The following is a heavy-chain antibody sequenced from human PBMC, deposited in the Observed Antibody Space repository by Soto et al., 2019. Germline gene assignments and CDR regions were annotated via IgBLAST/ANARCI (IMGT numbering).Heavy chain of an antibody. D-gene: IGHD3-10*01. CDR3: AKDVADYHGSGSFDY. Sequence: PGGSLRLSCAASGFTFDDYAMHWVRQAPGKGLEWVSGISWNSGSIGYADSVKGRFTISRDNAKNSLYLQMNSLRAEDTALYYCAKDVADYHGSGSFDYWGRGTLVTVSS. V-gene: IGHV3-9*01. CDR1: GFTFDDYA. CDR2: ISWNSGSI. J-gene: IGHJ4*02.